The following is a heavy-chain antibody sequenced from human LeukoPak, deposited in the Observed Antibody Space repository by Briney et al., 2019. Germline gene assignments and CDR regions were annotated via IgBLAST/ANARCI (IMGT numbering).Heavy chain of an antibody. CDR2: IYHSGST. CDR3: ARVPYRTSARSSCYGFDLYYTDY. Sequence: SETVSLTCPVSGYTISSDYYGGLIRPPPGEGAGLIGSIYHSGSTYYKRSLKGRVTLPVDTSKHQSSVTLTDLPATDTPVYFCARVPYRTSARSSCYGFDLYYTDYSGERTLVTVSS. J-gene: IGHJ4*02. CDR1: GYTISSDYY. D-gene: IGHD2-2*01. V-gene: IGHV4-38-2*02.